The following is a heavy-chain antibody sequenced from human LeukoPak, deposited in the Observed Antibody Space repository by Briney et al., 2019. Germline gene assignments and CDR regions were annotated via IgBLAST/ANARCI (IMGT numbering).Heavy chain of an antibody. Sequence: PGGSLRLSCAASGFTFSRFWMSWVRQAPGKGLEKVASIKEDGSEKHYVGSVQGRFTISRDNAKNSLDLQMNSLRAEDTAVYYCARQDTAMVLDYWGQGTLVTVSS. D-gene: IGHD5-18*01. CDR3: ARQDTAMVLDY. J-gene: IGHJ4*02. V-gene: IGHV3-7*04. CDR2: IKEDGSEK. CDR1: GFTFSRFW.